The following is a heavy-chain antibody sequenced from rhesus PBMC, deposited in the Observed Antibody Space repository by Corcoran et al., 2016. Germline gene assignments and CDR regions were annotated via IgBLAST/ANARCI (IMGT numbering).Heavy chain of an antibody. CDR2: IYGSSTST. Sequence: QVQLQESGPGVVKPSETLSLTCAVSGGSISDSYRWSWIRHPPGKGLEWIGYIYGSSTSTNNNPSLKSRVTISKDTSKNQFSLKLSSVTAAGTAVYYCARRSWNNVDYWGQGVLVTVSS. D-gene: IGHD1-20*01. V-gene: IGHV4S10*01. J-gene: IGHJ4*01. CDR1: GGSISDSYR. CDR3: ARRSWNNVDY.